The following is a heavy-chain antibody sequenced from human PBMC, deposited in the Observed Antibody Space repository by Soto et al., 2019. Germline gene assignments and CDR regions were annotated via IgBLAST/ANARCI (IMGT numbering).Heavy chain of an antibody. CDR1: GYTFTRNW. Sequence: PGDSLKISCNCSGYTFTRNWIGWVLQMPGKGLEWMGIIFPIDSDTRYSPSSQGQVTISADNSISTAYLQWSSLKASDTAIYYCATPGGRDFNAFDVWGQGTMVTVSS. CDR3: ATPGGRDFNAFDV. D-gene: IGHD2-21*02. V-gene: IGHV5-51*01. CDR2: IFPIDSDT. J-gene: IGHJ3*01.